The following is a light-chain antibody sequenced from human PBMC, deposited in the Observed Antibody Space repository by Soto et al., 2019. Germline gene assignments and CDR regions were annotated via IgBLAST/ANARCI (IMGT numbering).Light chain of an antibody. CDR2: EVH. CDR3: SSYGGNDLV. Sequence: QSALTQPPSASGSLGQSVTFSCTGTSSDVGGYNYVSWYQQHPGKAPKLIIYEVHKRPSGVPDRFSGSKSGNTASLTVSGLQAEDEADYHCSSYGGNDLVFGGGTKLTVL. CDR1: SSDVGGYNY. V-gene: IGLV2-8*01. J-gene: IGLJ3*02.